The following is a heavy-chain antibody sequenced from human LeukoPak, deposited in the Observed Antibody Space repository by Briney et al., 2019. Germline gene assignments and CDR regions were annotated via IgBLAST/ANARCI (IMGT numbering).Heavy chain of an antibody. Sequence: SQTLSLTCAISGDSVSSNSAAWNWIRQSPSRGLEWLGRTYYRSKWYNDYAVSVKSRITINPDTSKNQFSLQLNSVTPEDTAVYYCARAGHSHYYDSSGYYRPPAFDIWGQGTMVTVSS. CDR3: ARAGHSHYYDSSGYYRPPAFDI. CDR1: GDSVSSNSAA. J-gene: IGHJ3*02. V-gene: IGHV6-1*01. D-gene: IGHD3-22*01. CDR2: TYYRSKWYN.